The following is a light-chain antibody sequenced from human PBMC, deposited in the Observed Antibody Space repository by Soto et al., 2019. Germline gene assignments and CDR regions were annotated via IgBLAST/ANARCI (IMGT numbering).Light chain of an antibody. Sequence: EIVLTQSPATLSLSPGERATLSCSASQSVGNYLAWYQQKPGQAPRLLISDVATRATGIPARFSGSGSGTDFTLTISSLEPEDFAVYYCQQRSNWPLITFGQGTRLEI. V-gene: IGKV3-11*01. CDR1: QSVGNY. CDR2: DVA. CDR3: QQRSNWPLIT. J-gene: IGKJ5*01.